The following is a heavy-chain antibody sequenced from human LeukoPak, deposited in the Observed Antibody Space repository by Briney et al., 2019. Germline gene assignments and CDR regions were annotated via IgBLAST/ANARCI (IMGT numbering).Heavy chain of an antibody. CDR1: GYTFTGYY. D-gene: IGHD6-6*01. CDR2: INPNSGGT. J-gene: IGHJ6*03. CDR3: ARETYSGWGYYYYYMDV. V-gene: IGHV1-2*02. Sequence: GASVKVSCKASGYTFTGYYMHWVRQAPGQGLEWMGWINPNSGGTNYAQKFQGRVTMTRDTSISTAYMELRSLRSDDTAVYYCARETYSGWGYYYYYMDVWGKGTTVTISS.